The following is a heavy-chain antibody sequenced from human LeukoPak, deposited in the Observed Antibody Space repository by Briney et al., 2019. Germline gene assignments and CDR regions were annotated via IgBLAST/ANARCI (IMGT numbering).Heavy chain of an antibody. J-gene: IGHJ5*02. Sequence: KASETLSLTCTGSGGSISSSSYYWGWSRQPPGKGLEWIGTIYYSGSTYYNPSLKSRVTISVDTSKNQFSLKLSSVTAADTAMYYCARHLFLGGSTSRFDPWGQGTLVTVSS. CDR1: GGSISSSSYY. D-gene: IGHD2-2*01. CDR3: ARHLFLGGSTSRFDP. V-gene: IGHV4-39*01. CDR2: IYYSGST.